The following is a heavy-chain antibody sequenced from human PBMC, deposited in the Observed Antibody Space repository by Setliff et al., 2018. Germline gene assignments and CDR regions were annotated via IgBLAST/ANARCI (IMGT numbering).Heavy chain of an antibody. J-gene: IGHJ4*02. CDR2: FFYSGKA. Sequence: SETLSLTCTVSGASINSHYWSWIRQPPGKGLEWIGLFFYSGKAYYNPSLESRVTMSVDTSKDQFSLKVISMTAADTAVYYCARGRNIAARLLDSWGQGTLVTVSS. CDR1: GASINSHY. D-gene: IGHD6-6*01. V-gene: IGHV4-59*11. CDR3: ARGRNIAARLLDS.